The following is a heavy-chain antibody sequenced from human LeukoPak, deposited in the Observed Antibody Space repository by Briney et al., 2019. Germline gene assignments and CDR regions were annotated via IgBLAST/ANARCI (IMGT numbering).Heavy chain of an antibody. CDR2: LTDSGRST. D-gene: IGHD4-17*01. Sequence: GGSLRLSCAASGFTFSSYAMSWVRQAPGKGLQWVSALTDSGRSTYYADSVKGRFTISRDNSKNTLYLQMNSLRAEDTAVYYCAGDYGDRSIVWGQGTLVAVSS. CDR3: AGDYGDRSIV. CDR1: GFTFSSYA. V-gene: IGHV3-23*01. J-gene: IGHJ4*02.